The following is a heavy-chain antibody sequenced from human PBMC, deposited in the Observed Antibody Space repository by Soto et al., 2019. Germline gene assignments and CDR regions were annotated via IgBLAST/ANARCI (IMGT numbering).Heavy chain of an antibody. J-gene: IGHJ5*02. Sequence: EVQLLESGGGLVQPGGSLRLSCAASGFTFSNYAMSWVRQAPGKGLGWVSAISGSGGSTSYADSVKGRFTISRDNSKNTLYLQMNSLRAEDTAIYYCANQRYYDFWSGYYEDWFDPWGQGTLVTVSS. V-gene: IGHV3-23*01. D-gene: IGHD3-3*01. CDR2: ISGSGGST. CDR1: GFTFSNYA. CDR3: ANQRYYDFWSGYYEDWFDP.